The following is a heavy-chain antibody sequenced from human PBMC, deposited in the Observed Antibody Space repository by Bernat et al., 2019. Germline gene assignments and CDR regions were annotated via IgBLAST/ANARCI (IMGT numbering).Heavy chain of an antibody. CDR2: ISYDGSNK. CDR1: GFTFSSYA. CDR3: ARGGYGDLRWDY. Sequence: QVQLVESGGGVVQPGRSLRLSCAASGFTFSSYAMHWVRQAPGKGLEWVAVISYDGSNKYYEDSVKGRFTISRDNSKNTLYLQMNSLRAEDTAVYYCARGGYGDLRWDYWGQGTLVTVSS. V-gene: IGHV3-30-3*01. J-gene: IGHJ4*02. D-gene: IGHD4-17*01.